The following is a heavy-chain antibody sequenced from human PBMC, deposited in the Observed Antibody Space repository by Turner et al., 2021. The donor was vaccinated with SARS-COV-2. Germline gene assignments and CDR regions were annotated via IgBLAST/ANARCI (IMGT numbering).Heavy chain of an antibody. D-gene: IGHD3-22*01. Sequence: QLQLQPSGPGVVTPSETLSLTCTVSDGPIDTISYHWGWIRHSPGKGLEWIGSGSSGGNSYHNPALKIRVTMSVDRSKNQFSLILSSVTAADTAVYYCARHEFAGAYYYYSSGYWHFDYWGQGTVVTVSS. CDR3: ARHEFAGAYYYYSSGYWHFDY. CDR1: DGPIDTISYH. J-gene: IGHJ4*02. CDR2: GSSGGNS. V-gene: IGHV4-39*01.